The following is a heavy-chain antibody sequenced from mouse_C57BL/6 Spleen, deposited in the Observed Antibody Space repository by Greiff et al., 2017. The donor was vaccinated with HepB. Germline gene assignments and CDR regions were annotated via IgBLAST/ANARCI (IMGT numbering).Heavy chain of an antibody. CDR2: ISDGGSYT. J-gene: IGHJ4*01. V-gene: IGHV5-4*01. D-gene: IGHD2-14*01. CDR3: ARDQVLENAMDY. CDR1: GFTFSSYA. Sequence: DVQLVESGGGLVKPGGSLKLSCAASGFTFSSYAMSWVRQTPEKRLEWVATISDGGSYTYYPDNVKGRFTISRDNAKNNLYLQMSHLKSEDTAMYYCARDQVLENAMDYWGQGTSVTVSS.